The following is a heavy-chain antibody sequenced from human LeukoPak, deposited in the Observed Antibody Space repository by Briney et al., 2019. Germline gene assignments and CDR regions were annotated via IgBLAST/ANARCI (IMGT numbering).Heavy chain of an antibody. V-gene: IGHV3-53*01. CDR3: AREWEQD. CDR2: IYSGGST. J-gene: IGHJ4*02. D-gene: IGHD1/OR15-1a*01. CDR1: GFTVSTNY. Sequence: GGSLRLSCASSGFTVSTNYMSWVRQAPGKGLEWVSVIYSGGSTYYADSVRGRFTISRDNSKKTLYLQMNSLRSEDTAVYYCAREWEQDWGQGPLVTVSS.